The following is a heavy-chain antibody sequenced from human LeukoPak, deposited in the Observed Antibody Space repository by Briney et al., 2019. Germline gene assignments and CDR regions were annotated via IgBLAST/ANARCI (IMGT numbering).Heavy chain of an antibody. CDR1: GFTYTSYS. J-gene: IGHJ4*02. CDR3: AKGGKWDVTPFDY. D-gene: IGHD1-26*01. Sequence: GGSLRLSCAASGFTYTSYSRNWVRQAPEKGLEWVSTISGGGGSTYYADSVKGRFTISRDNSKNALYLQVNSLRAEDTAVYYCAKGGKWDVTPFDYWGQGTLVTVSS. V-gene: IGHV3-23*01. CDR2: ISGGGGST.